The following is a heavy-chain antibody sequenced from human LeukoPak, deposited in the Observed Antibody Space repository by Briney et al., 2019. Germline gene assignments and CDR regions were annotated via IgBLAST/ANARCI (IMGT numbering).Heavy chain of an antibody. D-gene: IGHD3-10*01. Sequence: PSETLSLTCGVSGGSFSGFFWTWIRQSPGRGLEWIGEINRRGTTYYNPSLESRLAISLDTSRNQFFLNLTSVTAAGTAVYFCARGGTTYFSGSGTHPWGQGTLVTVSS. CDR2: INRRGTT. J-gene: IGHJ5*02. V-gene: IGHV4-34*01. CDR1: GGSFSGFF. CDR3: ARGGTTYFSGSGTHP.